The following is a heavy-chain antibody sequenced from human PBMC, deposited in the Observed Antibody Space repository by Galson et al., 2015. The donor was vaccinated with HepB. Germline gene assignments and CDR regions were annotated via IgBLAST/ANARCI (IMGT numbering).Heavy chain of an antibody. J-gene: IGHJ6*02. CDR2: YYSDWTT. V-gene: IGHV3-53*04. CDR1: WFIVKTNY. Sequence: FLRLPCAIPWFIVKTNYINWVRQAPGKGLGWVSIYYSDWTTYFADTVKGRFINSRSNSENTLFLQLNDLRPEDTARYYCARGRFRLDVWGHGTTVTVA. CDR3: ARGRFRLDV. D-gene: IGHD3-16*01.